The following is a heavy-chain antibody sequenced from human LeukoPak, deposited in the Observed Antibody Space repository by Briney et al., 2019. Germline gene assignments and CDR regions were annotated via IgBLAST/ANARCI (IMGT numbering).Heavy chain of an antibody. D-gene: IGHD5-24*01. CDR2: IKQDGSEK. J-gene: IGHJ5*02. V-gene: IGHV3-7*05. Sequence: GGSLRLSRAASGFTFSNYWMIWVRQAPGKGLEWVANIKQDGSEKRYADSVRGRFIVSRDNAHTSLYLQMSSLRAEDTALYYCARASDPWLQLTWGQGTLVTVSS. CDR1: GFTFSNYW. CDR3: ARASDPWLQLT.